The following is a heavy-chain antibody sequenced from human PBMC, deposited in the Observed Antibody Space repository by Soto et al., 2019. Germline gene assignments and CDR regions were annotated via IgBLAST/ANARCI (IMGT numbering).Heavy chain of an antibody. J-gene: IGHJ6*02. V-gene: IGHV3-23*01. CDR1: GFTFSSYA. Sequence: QTGGSLRLSCAASGFTFSSYAMKWVRQAPGKGLEWFSLIGESGTPTYYADSVKGRFTISRDNSGNTLFLEMYSLRAEDTAVYYCARYIPGVRYYGMDVWGQGTTVTVSS. CDR3: ARYIPGVRYYGMDV. CDR2: IGESGTPT. D-gene: IGHD2-2*01.